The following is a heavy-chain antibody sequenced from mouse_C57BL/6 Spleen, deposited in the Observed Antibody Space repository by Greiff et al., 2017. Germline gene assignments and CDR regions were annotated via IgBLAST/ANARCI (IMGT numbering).Heavy chain of an antibody. Sequence: VKVVESGPGLVQPSPSLSITCTVSGFSLTSYGVHWVRQSPGKGLEWLGVIWSGGSTNYNAAFISRLSIRKDNSQRQVFFKMNSLQADDTAIYYCAREGQLSLDYWGQGTTLTGSS. V-gene: IGHV2-2*01. CDR2: IWSGGST. CDR1: GFSLTSYG. J-gene: IGHJ2*01. CDR3: AREGQLSLDY. D-gene: IGHD3-2*02.